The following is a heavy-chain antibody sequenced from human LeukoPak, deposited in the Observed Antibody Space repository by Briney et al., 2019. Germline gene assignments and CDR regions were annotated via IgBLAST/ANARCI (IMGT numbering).Heavy chain of an antibody. J-gene: IGHJ4*02. D-gene: IGHD4-23*01. Sequence: GGSLRLSCSASGFTFSSYGMHWVRQAPGKGLEWVAFIRYDGSNKYYADSVKGRFTISRDNSKNTLYLQMNSLRAEDTAVYYCAKLLSNSGRFLYWGQGTLVTVSS. CDR1: GFTFSSYG. CDR3: AKLLSNSGRFLY. CDR2: IRYDGSNK. V-gene: IGHV3-30*02.